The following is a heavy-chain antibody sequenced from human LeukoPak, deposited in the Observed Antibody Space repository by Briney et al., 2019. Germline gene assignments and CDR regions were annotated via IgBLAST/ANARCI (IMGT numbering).Heavy chain of an antibody. CDR1: GFTFSSYA. CDR3: AREYELTPIYYFDY. V-gene: IGHV3-30*04. D-gene: IGHD2-2*01. Sequence: GGSLRLSCAASGFTFSSYAMHWVRQAPGKGLEWEAVISYDGSNKYYADSVKGRFTISRDNSKNTLYLQMNSLRAEDTAVYYCAREYELTPIYYFDYWGQGTLVTVSS. CDR2: ISYDGSNK. J-gene: IGHJ4*02.